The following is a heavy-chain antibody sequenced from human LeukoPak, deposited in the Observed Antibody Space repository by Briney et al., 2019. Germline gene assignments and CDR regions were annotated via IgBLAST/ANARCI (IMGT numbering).Heavy chain of an antibody. CDR1: GFTFSSYA. J-gene: IGHJ4*02. V-gene: IGHV3-30-3*01. D-gene: IGHD5-12*01. CDR3: AKGYSGYDYAFDS. CDR2: ISYDGSNK. Sequence: PGGSLRLSCAASGFTFSSYAMHWVRQAPGKGLEWVAVISYDGSNKYYADSVKGRFTISRDNSKNTLYLQMNSLRVEDTAVYYCAKGYSGYDYAFDSWGQGTLVTVSS.